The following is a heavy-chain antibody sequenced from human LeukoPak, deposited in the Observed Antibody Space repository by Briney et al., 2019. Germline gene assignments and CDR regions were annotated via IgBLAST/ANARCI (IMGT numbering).Heavy chain of an antibody. CDR3: ARAPRTYYDILTGYLGAFDI. CDR2: IIPIFGTA. CDR1: GGTFSSYA. J-gene: IGHJ3*02. V-gene: IGHV1-69*01. Sequence: AASVKVSCKASGGTFSSYAISWVRQAPGQGLDWMGGIIPIFGTANYAQKFQGRVTITADESTSTAYMELSSLRSEDTAVYYCARAPRTYYDILTGYLGAFDIWGQGTMVTVSS. D-gene: IGHD3-9*01.